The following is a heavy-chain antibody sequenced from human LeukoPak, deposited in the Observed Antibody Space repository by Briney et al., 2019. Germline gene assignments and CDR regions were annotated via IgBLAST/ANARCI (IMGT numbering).Heavy chain of an antibody. CDR2: ISAYNGNT. Sequence: GASVKVSCKASGYTFTSYGISWVRQAPGQGLEWMGWISAYNGNTNYARKLQGRVTMTTDTSTSTAYMELRSLRSDDTAVYYCARDRGSSDYYYYGMDVWGQGTTVTVSS. J-gene: IGHJ6*02. D-gene: IGHD6-13*01. CDR3: ARDRGSSDYYYYGMDV. CDR1: GYTFTSYG. V-gene: IGHV1-18*01.